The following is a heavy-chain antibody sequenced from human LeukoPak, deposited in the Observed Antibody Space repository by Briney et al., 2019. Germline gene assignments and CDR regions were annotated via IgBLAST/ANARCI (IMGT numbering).Heavy chain of an antibody. CDR3: ARERAVLDAFDI. CDR1: GYTFTSYY. Sequence: GASVRVSCKASGYTFTSYYMHWVRQAPGQGLEWMGIINPSGGSTSYAQKFQGRVTMTRDTSTSTVYMELSSLRSEDTAVYYCARERAVLDAFDIWGQGTMVTVSS. J-gene: IGHJ3*02. V-gene: IGHV1-46*01. CDR2: INPSGGST. D-gene: IGHD6-19*01.